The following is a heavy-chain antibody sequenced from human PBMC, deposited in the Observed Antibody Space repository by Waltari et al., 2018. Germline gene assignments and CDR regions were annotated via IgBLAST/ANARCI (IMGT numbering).Heavy chain of an antibody. J-gene: IGHJ2*01. CDR1: GGSISSYY. CDR3: ARDRGMGWNYDWYFDL. V-gene: IGHV4-4*07. Sequence: QVQLQESGPGLVKPSETLSLTCTVSGGSISSYYWSWIRQPARKGLEWVGRIYTSGSTNYNPSPKSRVTMSVDTSKNQFSLKLSSVTAADTAVYYCARDRGMGWNYDWYFDLWGRGTLVTVSS. D-gene: IGHD1-7*01. CDR2: IYTSGST.